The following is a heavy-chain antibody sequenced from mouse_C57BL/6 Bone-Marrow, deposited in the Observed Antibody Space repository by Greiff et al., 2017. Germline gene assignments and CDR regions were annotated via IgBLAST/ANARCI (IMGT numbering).Heavy chain of an antibody. CDR3: ARFGGRSSYYFDY. Sequence: VMLQESDAGLVKPGASVKISCEASGYTFTDHTIHWMQQRPEQGLEWIGYISPRDGSTKYNEKFKGEATLTADKSSSTAYMQLNSLTSEDSAVYFCARFGGRSSYYFDYWGQGTTLTVSS. D-gene: IGHD6-1*01. CDR2: ISPRDGST. CDR1: GYTFTDHT. J-gene: IGHJ2*01. V-gene: IGHV1-78*01.